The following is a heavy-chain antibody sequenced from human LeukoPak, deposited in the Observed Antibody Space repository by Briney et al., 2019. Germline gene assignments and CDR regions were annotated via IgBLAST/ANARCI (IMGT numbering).Heavy chain of an antibody. CDR1: GFTFRSYS. CDR2: ISSSSSTI. V-gene: IGHV3-48*02. CDR3: APGFGDTYGMDV. Sequence: SGGSLRLSCGASGFTFRSYSMNWVRQAPGKGLEWVSYISSSSSTIYYADSVKGRFTISRDNAKNSLYLQMNSLRDEDTAVSYCAPGFGDTYGMDVWGQGPTVTVSS. D-gene: IGHD3-10*01. J-gene: IGHJ6*02.